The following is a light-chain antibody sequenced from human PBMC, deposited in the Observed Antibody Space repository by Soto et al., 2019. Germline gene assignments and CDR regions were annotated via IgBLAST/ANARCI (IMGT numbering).Light chain of an antibody. J-gene: IGKJ1*01. V-gene: IGKV1-9*01. Sequence: DIQLTQSPSFLSASVGDRVTITCRASQGISSYLAWYQQRPGKAPKLLMYGASTLQSGVPSRFSGSASGTTCTLTINNQQPEDFATYYCQQLNNFPRTFGQGTKVE. CDR1: QGISSY. CDR3: QQLNNFPRT. CDR2: GAS.